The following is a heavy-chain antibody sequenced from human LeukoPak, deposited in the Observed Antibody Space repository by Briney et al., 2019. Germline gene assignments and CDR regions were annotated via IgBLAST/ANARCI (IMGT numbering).Heavy chain of an antibody. CDR2: ISSSSYSI. CDR3: LRYNYGYYFDY. V-gene: IGHV3-48*01. Sequence: GGSLRLSCAASGFTFSDYSMSWVRQAPGKGLEWISYISSSSYSIYYSDSVRGRFTISRDNAKNSLYLQMNSLRAEDTAVYYCLRYNYGYYFDYWGQGTLVTVSS. CDR1: GFTFSDYS. J-gene: IGHJ4*02. D-gene: IGHD5-18*01.